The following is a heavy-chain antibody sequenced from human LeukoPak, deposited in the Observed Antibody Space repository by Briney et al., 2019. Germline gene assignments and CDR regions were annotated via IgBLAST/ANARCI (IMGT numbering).Heavy chain of an antibody. J-gene: IGHJ4*02. V-gene: IGHV4-34*01. CDR3: ARDFRYYYDSSGYSDY. D-gene: IGHD3-22*01. CDR2: INHSGST. Sequence: SETLSLTCAVYGGSFSGYYWSRIRQPPGKGLEWIGEINHSGSTNYNPSLKSRVTISVDTSKNQFSLKLSSVTAADTAVYYCARDFRYYYDSSGYSDYWGQGTLVTVSS. CDR1: GGSFSGYY.